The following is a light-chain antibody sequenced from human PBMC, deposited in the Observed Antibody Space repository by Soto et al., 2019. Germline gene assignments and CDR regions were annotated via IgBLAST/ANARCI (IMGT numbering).Light chain of an antibody. CDR2: EVR. CDR1: NRDIGAYNL. J-gene: IGLJ3*02. CDR3: SSYTTTSTLL. V-gene: IGLV2-14*01. Sequence: QSVLTQPASVSGSLGQSITISCTGSNRDIGAYNLVSWYQHYPDTAPKHIIYEVRNRPSGVSYRFTGSRSGNTASLTISALQADDESTCYCSSYTTTSTLLFGGGTKLTVL.